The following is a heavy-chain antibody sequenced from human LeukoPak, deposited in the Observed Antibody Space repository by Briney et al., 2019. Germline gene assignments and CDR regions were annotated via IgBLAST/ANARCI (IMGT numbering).Heavy chain of an antibody. CDR1: GFTFSSYG. CDR2: IWYDGSNK. D-gene: IGHD6-6*01. Sequence: GGSLRLSCAASGFTFSSYGIHWVRQAPGKGLEWVAVIWYDGSNKYYADSVKGRFTISRDNSKNTLYLQMNSLRAEDTAVYYCARGKDSSSSYYYYGMDVWGQGTTVTVSS. J-gene: IGHJ6*02. CDR3: ARGKDSSSSYYYYGMDV. V-gene: IGHV3-33*01.